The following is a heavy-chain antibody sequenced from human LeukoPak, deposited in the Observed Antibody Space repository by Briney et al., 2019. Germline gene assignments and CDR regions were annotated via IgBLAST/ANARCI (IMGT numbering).Heavy chain of an antibody. CDR2: INPSGGST. CDR1: GYTFTTYA. J-gene: IGHJ5*02. D-gene: IGHD6-6*01. V-gene: IGHV1-46*01. CDR3: ARDEAARGWFDP. Sequence: ASVKVSCKASGYTFTTYAMNWVRQAPGQGLEWMGIINPSGGSTSYAQKFQGRVTMTRDMSTSTVYMELSSLRSEDTAVYYCARDEAARGWFDPWGQGTLVTVSS.